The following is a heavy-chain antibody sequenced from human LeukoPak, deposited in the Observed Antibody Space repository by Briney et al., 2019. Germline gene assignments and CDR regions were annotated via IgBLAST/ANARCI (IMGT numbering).Heavy chain of an antibody. CDR3: ASSPDYSSSWYYCHY. V-gene: IGHV3-21*01. CDR2: ITSSFSYI. D-gene: IGHD6-13*01. CDR1: GFTFSTYS. J-gene: IGHJ4*02. Sequence: GGSLRLSCAASGFTFSTYSMNWVRQAPGKGLEWVSSITSSFSYIYYADSVKGRFTTSRDNAKKSLYLQMNSLRAEDTAVYYCASSPDYSSSWYYCHYWGQGTLVTASS.